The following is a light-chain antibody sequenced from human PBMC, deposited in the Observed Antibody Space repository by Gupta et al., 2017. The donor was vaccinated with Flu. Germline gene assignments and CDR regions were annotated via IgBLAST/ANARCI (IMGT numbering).Light chain of an antibody. CDR3: QVWDSSTEV. CDR2: RDI. J-gene: IGLJ2*01. V-gene: IGLV3-9*01. Sequence: ARGQTSSITCGGNNIENRNVHWYQQKPGQAPVLVIYRDISRPAGIPERFSGSNSGNTATLTISGAQAGDEADYYCQVWDSSTEVFGGGIKLTVL. CDR1: NIENRN.